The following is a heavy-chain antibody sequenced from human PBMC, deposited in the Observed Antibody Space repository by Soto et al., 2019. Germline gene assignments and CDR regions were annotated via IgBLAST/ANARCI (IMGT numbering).Heavy chain of an antibody. J-gene: IGHJ4*02. Sequence: GGPLSLSCAASGCTCSSYSMSWVSQAQGKGLEWVSAISGSGGSTYYADSVKGRFTISRDNSKSTLYLQMNSLRAEDTAVYYCAKDCGITIFGVVILPDFWGQGTLVT. D-gene: IGHD3-3*01. CDR2: ISGSGGST. V-gene: IGHV3-23*01. CDR3: AKDCGITIFGVVILPDF. CDR1: GCTCSSYS.